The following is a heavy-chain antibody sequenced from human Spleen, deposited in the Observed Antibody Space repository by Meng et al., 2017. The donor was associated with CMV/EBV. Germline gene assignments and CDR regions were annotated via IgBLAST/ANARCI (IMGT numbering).Heavy chain of an antibody. D-gene: IGHD3-22*01. Sequence: FTFSSYAMSWVRQAPGKGLEWVSAISGSGGSTYYADSVKGRFTISRDNSKNTLYLQMNSLRAEDTAVYYCAKKRRAGDYYDSSGHFDYWGQGTLVTVSS. CDR2: ISGSGGST. CDR1: FTFSSYA. CDR3: AKKRRAGDYYDSSGHFDY. V-gene: IGHV3-23*01. J-gene: IGHJ4*02.